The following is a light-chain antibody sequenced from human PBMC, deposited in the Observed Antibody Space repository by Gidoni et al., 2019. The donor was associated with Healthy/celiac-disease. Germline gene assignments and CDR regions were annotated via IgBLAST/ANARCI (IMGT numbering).Light chain of an antibody. CDR1: SSNHGIHT. CDR2: SNN. CDR3: AAWDDSLNGPV. V-gene: IGLV1-44*01. Sequence: QSVLTQPPSASGPPGQRVTIACSGSSSNHGIHTVHWYQQLPGTAPNLRIYSNNQRPSGVPDRFSGSKSGTSASLAISGLQSEDEADYYCAAWDDSLNGPVFGGGTKLTVL. J-gene: IGLJ3*02.